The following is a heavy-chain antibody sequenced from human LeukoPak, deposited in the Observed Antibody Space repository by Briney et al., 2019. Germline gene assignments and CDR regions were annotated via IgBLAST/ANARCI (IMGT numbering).Heavy chain of an antibody. J-gene: IGHJ4*02. Sequence: PGRSLRLSCAASGFTFSHYAMHWVRQAPAKGLEWVALVSYDGSDKHYADSVKGRFTISRDNSKNTLYLQMNSLRAEDTAVYYCAKEHGEYQPPAEVNYWGQGTLVTVSS. V-gene: IGHV3-30*07. CDR1: GFTFSHYA. CDR3: AKEHGEYQPPAEVNY. D-gene: IGHD2-2*01. CDR2: VSYDGSDK.